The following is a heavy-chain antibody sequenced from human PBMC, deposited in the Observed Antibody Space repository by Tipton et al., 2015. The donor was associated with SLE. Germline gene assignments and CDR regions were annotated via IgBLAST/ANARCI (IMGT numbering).Heavy chain of an antibody. J-gene: IGHJ1*01. Sequence: SLRLSCAASGFTFSSYAMHWVRQAPGKGLEYVSAISSNGGSTYYADSVKGRFTISRDNSKNTLYLQMNSLRAEDTAVYYCARRGIAAAGTEKYFQHWGQGTLVTVSS. CDR1: GFTFSSYA. D-gene: IGHD6-13*01. CDR3: ARRGIAAAGTEKYFQH. CDR2: ISSNGGST. V-gene: IGHV3-64*04.